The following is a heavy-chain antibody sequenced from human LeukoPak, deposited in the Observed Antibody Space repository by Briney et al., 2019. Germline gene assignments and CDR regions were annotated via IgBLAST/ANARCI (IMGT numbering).Heavy chain of an antibody. D-gene: IGHD3-22*01. J-gene: IGHJ3*02. Sequence: ASVKVSCKASGYTFTSYDINWVRQATGQGLEWMGWMNPNSGNTGYAQKFQGRVTMTRNTSISTAYMELSSLRSEDTAVYYCAREASQYYYDSSGYRAFDIWGQGTMVTVSS. CDR1: GYTFTSYD. V-gene: IGHV1-8*01. CDR3: AREASQYYYDSSGYRAFDI. CDR2: MNPNSGNT.